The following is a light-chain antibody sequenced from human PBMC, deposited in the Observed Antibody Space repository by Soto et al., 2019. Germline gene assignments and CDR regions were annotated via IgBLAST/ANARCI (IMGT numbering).Light chain of an antibody. V-gene: IGKV3-20*01. CDR3: QHYGTSLFT. CDR2: GAS. Sequence: DIVLTQSPGTLSLSPGERATLSCRASQIISSTYLGWYQQKPGQAPRLLIYGASSRATGIPDRFSGSGSGTDFTLTISRLEPEDIAVYYCQHYGTSLFTFGQGTKHEIK. J-gene: IGKJ2*01. CDR1: QIISSTY.